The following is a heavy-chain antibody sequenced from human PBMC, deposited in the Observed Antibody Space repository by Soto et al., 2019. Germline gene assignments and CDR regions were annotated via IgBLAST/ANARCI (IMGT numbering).Heavy chain of an antibody. CDR3: ANFPSPGGSDKWGDNFAS. Sequence: EVQLLESGGGLVQPGGSLRLSCAASGFTFSSYAMSWVRQAPGKGLEWVSAISGSGGSTYYADSVKGRFTISRDNSKNPLYRKMNGGRAENTAVYYWANFPSPGGSDKWGDNFASGGQEPLAPAS. J-gene: IGHJ4*02. D-gene: IGHD7-27*01. CDR2: ISGSGGST. CDR1: GFTFSSYA. V-gene: IGHV3-23*01.